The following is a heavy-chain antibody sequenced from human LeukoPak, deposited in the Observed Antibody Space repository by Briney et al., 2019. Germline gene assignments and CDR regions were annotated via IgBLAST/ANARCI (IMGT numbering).Heavy chain of an antibody. V-gene: IGHV1-8*01. CDR2: MNPNSGNT. D-gene: IGHD3-22*01. CDR1: GYTFTSYD. J-gene: IGHJ4*02. Sequence: GASVKVSCKASGYTFTSYDINWVRQATGQGLEWMGWMNPNSGNTGYAQKFQGRVTMTKNTSISTAYMELSSLRSEDTAVYYCARGPYDSSGYRFDCWGQGILVTVSS. CDR3: ARGPYDSSGYRFDC.